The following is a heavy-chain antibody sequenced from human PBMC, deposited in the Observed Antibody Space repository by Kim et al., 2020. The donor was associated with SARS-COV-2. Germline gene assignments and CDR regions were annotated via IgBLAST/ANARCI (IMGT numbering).Heavy chain of an antibody. CDR3: ARGDFWSGYQQAYYYYYGMDV. D-gene: IGHD3-3*01. Sequence: SETLSLTCAVYGGSFSGYYWSWIRQPPGKGLEWIGEINHSGSTNYNPSLKSRVTISVDTSKNQFSLKLSSVTAADTAVYYCARGDFWSGYQQAYYYYYGMDVWGQGTTVTVSS. CDR1: GGSFSGYY. CDR2: INHSGST. V-gene: IGHV4-34*01. J-gene: IGHJ6*02.